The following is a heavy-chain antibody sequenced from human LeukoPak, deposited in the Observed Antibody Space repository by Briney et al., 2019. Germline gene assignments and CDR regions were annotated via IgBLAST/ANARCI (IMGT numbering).Heavy chain of an antibody. V-gene: IGHV3-21*01. D-gene: IGHD3-10*01. Sequence: PGGSLRLSCAASGFTFSSYSMNWVRQAPGKGLEWVSSISSSSSYIYYADSVKGRFTISRDNANNSLYLQMNSLRAEDTAVYYCARGYGSGSYYFEYWGQGTLVTVSS. CDR2: ISSSSSYI. J-gene: IGHJ4*02. CDR3: ARGYGSGSYYFEY. CDR1: GFTFSSYS.